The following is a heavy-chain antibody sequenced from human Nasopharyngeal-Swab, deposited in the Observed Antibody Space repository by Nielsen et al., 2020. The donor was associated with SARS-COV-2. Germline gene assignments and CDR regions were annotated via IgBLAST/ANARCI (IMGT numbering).Heavy chain of an antibody. CDR3: ASRGYPATDY. CDR2: INRSGST. D-gene: IGHD3-22*01. J-gene: IGHJ4*02. V-gene: IGHV4-34*01. Sequence: WIRQPPGKGLEWIGEINRSGSTKYSPSPKSRVTISVDTSKNQFSLKLGSVTAADTAVYYCASRGYPATDYWGQGTLVTVSS.